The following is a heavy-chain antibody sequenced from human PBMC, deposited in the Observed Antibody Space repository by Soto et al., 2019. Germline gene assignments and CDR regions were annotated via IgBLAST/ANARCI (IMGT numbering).Heavy chain of an antibody. CDR2: AYYRSQWYY. V-gene: IGHV6-1*01. CDR3: ARGYCSGGSCYSGVGFQYNWFDP. D-gene: IGHD2-15*01. CDR1: GDSVSSNSAA. J-gene: IGHJ5*02. Sequence: SQTLSLTCAISGDSVSSNSAAWNWIRQSPSRGLEWLGRAYYRSQWYYDSAVSVKSRITVIPDTSKNQFSLKLSSVTAADTSVYYCARGYCSGGSCYSGVGFQYNWFDPWGQGTLVTVSS.